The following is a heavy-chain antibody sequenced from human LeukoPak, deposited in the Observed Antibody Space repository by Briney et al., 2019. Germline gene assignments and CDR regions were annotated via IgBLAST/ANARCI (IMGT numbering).Heavy chain of an antibody. CDR2: INSDGRTT. CDR3: AREMYGDYGFDY. Sequence: GGSLRLSCAASGFTFRNYRMHWVRQAPGKGLVWVSRINSDGRTTNYADSVKGRFTISRDNAKNTLNLQINSLRAEDTALYNCAREMYGDYGFDYWGQGTLVTGSS. CDR1: GFTFRNYR. V-gene: IGHV3-74*01. D-gene: IGHD4-17*01. J-gene: IGHJ4*02.